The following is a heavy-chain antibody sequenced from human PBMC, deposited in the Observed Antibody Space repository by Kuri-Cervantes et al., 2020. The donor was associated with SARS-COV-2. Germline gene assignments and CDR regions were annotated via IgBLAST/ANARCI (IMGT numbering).Heavy chain of an antibody. CDR2: ISSSSSTI. CDR1: GFTFSSYS. CDR3: ARGYCSSTSCPSYYYYGMDV. J-gene: IGHJ6*02. Sequence: GGSLRLSCAASGFTFSSYSMNWVRQAPGKGLEWVSYISSSSSTIYYADSVKGRFTISRDNAKNSLYLQMNSLRDEDTAVYYCARGYCSSTSCPSYYYYGMDVWGQGTTVTVSS. D-gene: IGHD2-2*01. V-gene: IGHV3-48*02.